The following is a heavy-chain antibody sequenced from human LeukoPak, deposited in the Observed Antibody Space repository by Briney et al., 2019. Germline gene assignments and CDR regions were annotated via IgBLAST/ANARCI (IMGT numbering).Heavy chain of an antibody. V-gene: IGHV3-11*01. CDR3: ARAIFMASDAFDI. Sequence: GGSLRLSCAASGFTFSDYYMSWIRQAPGKGLEWVSYISSSGSTIYYADSVKGRFTISRDNAKNSLYLQMNSLRAEDTAVYYCARAIFMASDAFDIWGQGTMVTVSS. D-gene: IGHD3-3*02. J-gene: IGHJ3*02. CDR2: ISSSGSTI. CDR1: GFTFSDYY.